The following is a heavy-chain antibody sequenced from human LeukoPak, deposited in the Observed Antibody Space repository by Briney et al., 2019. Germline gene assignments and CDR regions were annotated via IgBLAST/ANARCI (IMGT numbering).Heavy chain of an antibody. Sequence: NPGGSLRLSCAASGFTFSSYSMNWVRQAPGKGLEWVSSISSSSSYIYYADSVKGRFTISRDNAKNSLYLQMNSLRAEDTAVYYCARTVLRSLGEFSLRGWFDPWGKGTLVIVSS. CDR3: ARTVLRSLGEFSLRGWFDP. V-gene: IGHV3-21*01. J-gene: IGHJ5*02. D-gene: IGHD3-16*01. CDR1: GFTFSSYS. CDR2: ISSSSSYI.